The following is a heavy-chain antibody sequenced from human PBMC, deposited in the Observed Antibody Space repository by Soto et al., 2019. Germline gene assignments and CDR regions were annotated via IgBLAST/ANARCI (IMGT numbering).Heavy chain of an antibody. D-gene: IGHD3-22*01. CDR2: INAGNGNT. V-gene: IGHV1-3*01. J-gene: IGHJ4*02. Sequence: ASVKVSCKASGYSFTSYAIHWVRQAPGQTHEWMGWINAGNGNTTIPQKFQGRGTITSDTSASTAYMEVSSLRSEDTAVYYCARAAYYYDSSGYYAGDDWGEGSVVTV. CDR3: ARAAYYYDSSGYYAGDD. CDR1: GYSFTSYA.